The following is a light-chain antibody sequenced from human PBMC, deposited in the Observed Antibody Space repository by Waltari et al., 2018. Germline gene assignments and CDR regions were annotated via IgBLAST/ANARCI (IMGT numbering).Light chain of an antibody. Sequence: QAVLTQPPSASGAPGQSVTISCSGSSSNIGSTYVYWYQQLPGTAPKLLIYYSNQRPSGVPDRVSAAKSGTSASLAITGLRSDDEADYYCAAWDNSQSSVLFGGGTRLTVL. CDR3: AAWDNSQSSVL. V-gene: IGLV1-47*02. J-gene: IGLJ2*01. CDR2: YSN. CDR1: SSNIGSTY.